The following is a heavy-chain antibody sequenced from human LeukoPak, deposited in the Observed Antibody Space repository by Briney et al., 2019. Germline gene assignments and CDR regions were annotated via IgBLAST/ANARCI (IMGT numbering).Heavy chain of an antibody. D-gene: IGHD7-27*01. CDR1: GFTFSNCD. J-gene: IGHJ4*02. CDR3: AKGNWDSSHY. V-gene: IGHV3-23*01. CDR2: IDSGGGT. Sequence: GGSLRLSCVTSGFTFSNCDINWVRQAPGKGLEWVSGIDSGGGTHYADSLRGRFTIFRDNAKNTVYLQMNTLRAEDTAVYYCAKGNWDSSHYWGQGTLVTVSS.